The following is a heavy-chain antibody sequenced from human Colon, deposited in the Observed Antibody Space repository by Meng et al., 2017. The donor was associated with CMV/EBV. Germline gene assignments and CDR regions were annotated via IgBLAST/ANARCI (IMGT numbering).Heavy chain of an antibody. CDR3: ARCGGPGYSSSWYYYYYGMDV. D-gene: IGHD6-13*01. J-gene: IGHJ6*02. CDR2: ISSSGSTI. Sequence: AGSLRLSCAISGFSFSDYYMSWIRQAPGKGLEWVSYISSSGSTIYYAYAVKGRFTISRDNAKNSLYLQMNSLRAEDTAVYDCARCGGPGYSSSWYYYYYGMDVWGQGTTVTVSS. CDR1: GFSFSDYY. V-gene: IGHV3-11*04.